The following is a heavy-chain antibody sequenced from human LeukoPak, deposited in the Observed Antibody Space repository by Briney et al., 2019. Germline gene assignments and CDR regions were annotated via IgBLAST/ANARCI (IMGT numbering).Heavy chain of an antibody. CDR3: ARHRLHRIYYDTTGCYHDACDI. CDR2: ISAYNGNT. CDR1: GYTFTNYG. Sequence: ASVKVSCKASGYTFTNYGISWVRQAPGQGLEWMGWISAYNGNTNYAQKLQGRVTMTTDTSTSTAYMELRSLRSDDTAVYFCARHRLHRIYYDTTGCYHDACDIWGQGTMATVSS. J-gene: IGHJ3*02. D-gene: IGHD3-22*01. V-gene: IGHV1-18*01.